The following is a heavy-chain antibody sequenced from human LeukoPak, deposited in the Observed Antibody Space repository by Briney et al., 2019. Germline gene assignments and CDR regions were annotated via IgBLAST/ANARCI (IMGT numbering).Heavy chain of an antibody. J-gene: IGHJ6*02. CDR3: ARVAVVVVAATYYYYGMDV. V-gene: IGHV6-1*01. CDR2: TYYRSKWYN. Sequence: SQTLSLTCAISGDSVSSNSAAWNWIRQSPSRGLEWLGRTYYRSKWYNDYAVSVKSRITINPDTSKNQFSLQLNSVTPEDTAVYYCARVAVVVVAATYYYYGMDVWGQGTTVTVSS. CDR1: GDSVSSNSAA. D-gene: IGHD2-15*01.